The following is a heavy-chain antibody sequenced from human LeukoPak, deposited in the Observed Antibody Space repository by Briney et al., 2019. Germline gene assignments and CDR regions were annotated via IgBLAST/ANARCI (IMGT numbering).Heavy chain of an antibody. D-gene: IGHD6-13*01. CDR3: ARGTIAAAGYYYFDY. Sequence: GGSLRLSCAASGFTVSSHWMSWVRQAPGKGLEWVANIKQDGSEKYYGDSVKGRFTISRDNAKNSLYLQMNSLRAEDTAVYYCARGTIAAAGYYYFDYWGQGTQVTVSS. J-gene: IGHJ4*02. CDR2: IKQDGSEK. V-gene: IGHV3-7*04. CDR1: GFTVSSHW.